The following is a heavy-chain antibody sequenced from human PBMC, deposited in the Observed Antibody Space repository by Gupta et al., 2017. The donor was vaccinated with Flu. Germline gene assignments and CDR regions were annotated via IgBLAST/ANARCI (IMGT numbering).Heavy chain of an antibody. CDR1: GLTFSSYA. J-gene: IGHJ4*02. V-gene: IGHV3-23*01. Sequence: EVQLLESGGGLVQPGGSLSLSCAASGLTFSSYAMSWVRQAPGKGLEWVSAISGGGGSTYYADSVRGRFTISRENSRNTLFLQMNTLRADDTAVYYCVKGSSSARPYYFDYWGQGTLVTVSS. CDR2: ISGGGGST. D-gene: IGHD6-6*01. CDR3: VKGSSSARPYYFDY.